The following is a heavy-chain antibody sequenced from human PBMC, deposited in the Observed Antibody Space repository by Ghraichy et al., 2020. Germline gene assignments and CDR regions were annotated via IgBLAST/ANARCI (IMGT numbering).Heavy chain of an antibody. CDR3: ARALDIVFYGMDV. J-gene: IGHJ6*02. CDR2: ISRTSSTI. V-gene: IGHV3-11*01. Sequence: GGSLRLSCEASGFTFSDYYMTWIRQAPGQGLEFVAYISRTSSTISYRDSVRGRFTISRDNGRNSVYLQMNSLRAEDTAVYYCARALDIVFYGMDVWGQGTTVTVS. D-gene: IGHD2-2*03. CDR1: GFTFSDYY.